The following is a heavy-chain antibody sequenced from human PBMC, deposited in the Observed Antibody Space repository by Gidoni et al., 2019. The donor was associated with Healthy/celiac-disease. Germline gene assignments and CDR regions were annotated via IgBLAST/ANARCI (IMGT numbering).Heavy chain of an antibody. CDR3: ARGNYDFWSGQNWFDP. V-gene: IGHV3-48*03. CDR2: ISSSGSTI. Sequence: EVQLVESGGGLVQPGGSLRLSCAASGFAFSSYEMNGVRQAPGKGLEWVSYISSSGSTIYYADSVKGRFTISRDNAKNSLYLQMNSLRAEDTAVYYCARGNYDFWSGQNWFDPWGQGTLVTVSS. D-gene: IGHD3-3*01. J-gene: IGHJ5*02. CDR1: GFAFSSYE.